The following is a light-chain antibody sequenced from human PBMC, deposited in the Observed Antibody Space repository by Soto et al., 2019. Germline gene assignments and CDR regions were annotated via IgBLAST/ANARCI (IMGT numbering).Light chain of an antibody. CDR1: SSDVGSYNL. CDR2: EGS. V-gene: IGLV2-23*01. Sequence: QSALTQPASVSGSPGQSITLSCTGTSSDVGSYNLVSWYQQHPGKAPKLMIYEGSKRPSGVSNRFSGSKSGNTASLTICGLQAEDEADYYCCSYAGSSTVVFGGGTKLTVL. J-gene: IGLJ2*01. CDR3: CSYAGSSTVV.